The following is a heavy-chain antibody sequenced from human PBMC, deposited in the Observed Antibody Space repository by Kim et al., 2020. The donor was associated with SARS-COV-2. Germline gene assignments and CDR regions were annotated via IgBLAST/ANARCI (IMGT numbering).Heavy chain of an antibody. CDR1: GFTFGDYA. D-gene: IGHD3-3*01. CDR3: AKDTNYDFWSGYSPGIDY. CDR2: ISWNSGSI. V-gene: IGHV3-9*01. J-gene: IGHJ4*02. Sequence: GGSLRLSCAASGFTFGDYAMHWVRQAPGKGLEWVSGISWNSGSIGYADSVKGRFTISRDNAKNSLYLQMSSLRAEDTALYYCAKDTNYDFWSGYSPGIDYWGQGTLVTVSS.